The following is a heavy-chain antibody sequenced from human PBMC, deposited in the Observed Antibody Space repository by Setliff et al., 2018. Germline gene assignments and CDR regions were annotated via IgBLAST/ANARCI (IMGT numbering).Heavy chain of an antibody. CDR3: ARTNNYYDSSGYYYVIDY. Sequence: ASVKVSCKASGYTFTSYDINWVRQATGQGLEWMGWMNPNSGNTGYAQKFQGRVTMTRNTSISTAYMELSSLRSEDAAVYYCARTNNYYDSSGYYYVIDYWGQGTLVTVSS. D-gene: IGHD3-22*01. CDR2: MNPNSGNT. V-gene: IGHV1-8*01. J-gene: IGHJ4*02. CDR1: GYTFTSYD.